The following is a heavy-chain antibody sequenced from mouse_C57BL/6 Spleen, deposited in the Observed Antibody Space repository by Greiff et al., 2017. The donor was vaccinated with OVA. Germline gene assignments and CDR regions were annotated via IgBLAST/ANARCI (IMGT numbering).Heavy chain of an antibody. V-gene: IGHV1-69*01. CDR1: GYTFTSYW. CDR3: ARFTTVAVDY. Sequence: QVQLQQPGAELVMPGASVKLSCKASGYTFTSYWMHWVKQRPGQGLEWIGEIDPSDSYTNYNQKFKGKSTLTVDKSSSTAYMQLSSLTSEDSAVYYCARFTTVAVDYWGQGTTLTVSS. CDR2: IDPSDSYT. J-gene: IGHJ2*01. D-gene: IGHD1-1*01.